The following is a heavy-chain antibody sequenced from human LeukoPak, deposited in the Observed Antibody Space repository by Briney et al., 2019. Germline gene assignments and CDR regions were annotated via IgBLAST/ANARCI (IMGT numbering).Heavy chain of an antibody. CDR3: AKDDGSSSGLDY. Sequence: GGSLRLSCAASGFTFSSYGMHWVRQAPGKGLEWVAFIRYDGSNKYYADSVKGRFTISRDNSKNTLYLQMNSLRVEDTAVYYCAKDDGSSSGLDYWGQGTLVTVSA. J-gene: IGHJ4*02. D-gene: IGHD6-6*01. V-gene: IGHV3-30*02. CDR2: IRYDGSNK. CDR1: GFTFSSYG.